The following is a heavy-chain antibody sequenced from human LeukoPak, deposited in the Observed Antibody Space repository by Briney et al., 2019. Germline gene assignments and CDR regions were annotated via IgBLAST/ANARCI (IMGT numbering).Heavy chain of an antibody. CDR1: GGSISSYY. Sequence: SSETLSLTCTVSGGSISSYYWSWIRQPAGKGLEWIGRIYTSGSTNYNPSLKSRVTISEDRSKNQFSLKLSSVTAADTAVYYCARVVIDAFDIWGQGTMVTVSS. CDR2: IYTSGST. D-gene: IGHD2-21*01. V-gene: IGHV4-4*07. J-gene: IGHJ3*02. CDR3: ARVVIDAFDI.